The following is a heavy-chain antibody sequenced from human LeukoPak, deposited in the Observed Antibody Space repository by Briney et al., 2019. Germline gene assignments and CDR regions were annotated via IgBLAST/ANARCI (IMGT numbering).Heavy chain of an antibody. J-gene: IGHJ6*02. Sequence: ASVKVSCKASGYTFTGYYMHWVRQAPGQGLEWMGWINPNSGGTNYAQKFQGWVTMTRDTSISTAYMELSRLRSEDTAVYYCARGMFDNSGTYYYFYYALDVWGQGTTVTVSS. D-gene: IGHD3-22*01. CDR2: INPNSGGT. V-gene: IGHV1-2*04. CDR1: GYTFTGYY. CDR3: ARGMFDNSGTYYYFYYALDV.